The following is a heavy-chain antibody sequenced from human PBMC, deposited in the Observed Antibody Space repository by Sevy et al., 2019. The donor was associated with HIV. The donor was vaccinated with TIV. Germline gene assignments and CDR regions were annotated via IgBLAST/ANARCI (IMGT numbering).Heavy chain of an antibody. D-gene: IGHD3-22*01. J-gene: IGHJ5*02. CDR1: GYTFTSYY. CDR2: INPSGGST. V-gene: IGHV1-46*01. CDR3: AREDSSGYYSMGAASWFDP. Sequence: ASVKVSCKASGYTFTSYYMHWVRQAPGQGLEWMGIINPSGGSTSYAQKFQGRVTMTRDTSTSTVYMELSSLRSEDTAVYYCAREDSSGYYSMGAASWFDPWGQGTLVTVSS.